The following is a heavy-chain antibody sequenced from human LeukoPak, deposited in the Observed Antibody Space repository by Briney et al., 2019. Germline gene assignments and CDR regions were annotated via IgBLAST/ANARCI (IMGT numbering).Heavy chain of an antibody. V-gene: IGHV3-30-3*02. D-gene: IGHD3-10*01. CDR2: ISYDGSNK. J-gene: IGHJ4*02. CDR1: GFTFSSYA. CDR3: AKYGDFYGSGSYSLDY. Sequence: GGSLRLSCAASGFTFSSYAMHWVRQAPGKGLEWVAVISYDGSNKYYADSVKGRFTISRDNSKNTLYLQMNSLRAEDTAVYYCAKYGDFYGSGSYSLDYWGQGTLVTVSS.